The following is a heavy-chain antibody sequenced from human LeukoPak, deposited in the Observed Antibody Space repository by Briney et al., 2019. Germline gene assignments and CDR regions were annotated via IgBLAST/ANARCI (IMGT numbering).Heavy chain of an antibody. Sequence: ASVKVSCKASAYTFTGYYMHWVRQAPGQGLEWMGWINPNSGGTNYAQKFQGRVTMTRDTSISTAYMELSRLRSDDTAVYCCARDLFTMVRGVINLFDYWGQGTLVTVSS. CDR2: INPNSGGT. V-gene: IGHV1-2*02. D-gene: IGHD3-10*01. CDR3: ARDLFTMVRGVINLFDY. J-gene: IGHJ4*02. CDR1: AYTFTGYY.